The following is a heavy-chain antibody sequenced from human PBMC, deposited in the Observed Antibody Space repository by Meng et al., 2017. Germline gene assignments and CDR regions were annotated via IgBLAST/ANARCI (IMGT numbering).Heavy chain of an antibody. V-gene: IGHV3-48*04. D-gene: IGHD6-25*01. CDR2: ISSSGSTI. Sequence: GESLKISCAASGFTFSNAWMNWVRQAPGKGLEWVSYISSSGSTIYYADSVKGRFTISRDNAKNSLYLQMNSLRAEDTAVYYCAKNAALDYWGQGTLVTVSS. CDR1: GFTFSNAW. J-gene: IGHJ4*02. CDR3: AKNAALDY.